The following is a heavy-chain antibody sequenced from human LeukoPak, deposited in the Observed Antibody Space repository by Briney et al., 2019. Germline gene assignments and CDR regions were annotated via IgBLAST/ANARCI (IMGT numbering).Heavy chain of an antibody. D-gene: IGHD2-15*01. CDR2: IITMFGTA. CDR3: ARDCSGGSCYRKDWSDP. Sequence: ASVKVSCKASGGTFTTLAFSWVRQAPGQGLEWMGGIITMFGTANYAQKFQGRVTITADKSTSTAYMELRGLTSDDTAVYYCARDCSGGSCYRKDWSDPWGQGTLVTVSS. V-gene: IGHV1-69*06. CDR1: GGTFTTLA. J-gene: IGHJ5*02.